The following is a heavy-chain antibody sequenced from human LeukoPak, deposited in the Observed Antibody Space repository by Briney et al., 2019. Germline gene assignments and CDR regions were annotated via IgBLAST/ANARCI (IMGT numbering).Heavy chain of an antibody. Sequence: SLRLSCAATGFTFSSYGMHWVRQAPGKGLEWVAVIWYDGSNKYYADSVKGRFTISRDNSKNTLYLQMNSLRAEDTAVYYCARDYAGENWFDPWGQGTLVTVCS. CDR2: IWYDGSNK. V-gene: IGHV3-33*01. D-gene: IGHD3-16*01. J-gene: IGHJ5*02. CDR1: GFTFSSYG. CDR3: ARDYAGENWFDP.